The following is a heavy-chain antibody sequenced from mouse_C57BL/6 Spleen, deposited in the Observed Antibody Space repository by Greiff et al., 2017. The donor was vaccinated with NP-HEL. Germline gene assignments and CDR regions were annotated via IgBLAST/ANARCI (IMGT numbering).Heavy chain of an antibody. CDR3: ARAYYSNSCGFAY. CDR1: GYAFSSYW. J-gene: IGHJ3*01. V-gene: IGHV1-80*01. CDR2: IYPGDGDT. Sequence: VHLVESGAELVKPGASVKISCKASGYAFSSYWMNWVKQRPGKGLEWIGQIYPGDGDTNYNGKFKGKATLTADKSSSTAYMQLSSLTSEDSAVYFCARAYYSNSCGFAYWGQGTLVTVSA. D-gene: IGHD2-5*01.